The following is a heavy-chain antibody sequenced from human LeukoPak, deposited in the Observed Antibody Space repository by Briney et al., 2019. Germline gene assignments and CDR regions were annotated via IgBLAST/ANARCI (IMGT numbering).Heavy chain of an antibody. CDR2: ISAYNGNT. D-gene: IGHD2-2*01. CDR3: ARVGAYCTSTSCLDY. CDR1: GYTFTNYG. Sequence: ASVKVSCKASGYTFTNYGISWVRQAPGQGLEWVGWISAYNGNTNYAQKLQGRVTMTTDTSTSTAYMELRSLTSDDTAVYYCARVGAYCTSTSCLDYWGQGTLVTVSS. J-gene: IGHJ4*02. V-gene: IGHV1-18*01.